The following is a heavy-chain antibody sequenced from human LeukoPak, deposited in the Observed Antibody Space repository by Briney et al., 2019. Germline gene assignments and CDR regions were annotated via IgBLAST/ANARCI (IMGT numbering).Heavy chain of an antibody. V-gene: IGHV4-34*01. CDR1: GESFSGYY. CDR3: ARVDYGSGSLNYYYYYMDV. J-gene: IGHJ6*03. CDR2: INHSGST. Sequence: SETLSLTCAVYGESFSGYYWNWIRQPPGKGLEWIGEINHSGSTYYNPSLKSRVTISVDTSKNQFSLKLSSVTAADTAVYYCARVDYGSGSLNYYYYYMDVWGKGTTVTISS. D-gene: IGHD3-10*01.